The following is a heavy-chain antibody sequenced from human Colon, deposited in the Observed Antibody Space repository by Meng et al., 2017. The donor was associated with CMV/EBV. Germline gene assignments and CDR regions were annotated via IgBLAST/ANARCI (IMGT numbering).Heavy chain of an antibody. CDR1: GGSISSYY. D-gene: IGHD6-19*01. CDR2: IYTSGST. Sequence: SETLSLTCTVSGGSISSYYWSWIRQPAGKGLEWIGRIYTSGSTNYNPSLKSRLTIEVDTSTNQFSLKLTSVSAADTAMYYCARETSGWSTGIDYWGQGTLVTVSS. J-gene: IGHJ4*02. V-gene: IGHV4-4*07. CDR3: ARETSGWSTGIDY.